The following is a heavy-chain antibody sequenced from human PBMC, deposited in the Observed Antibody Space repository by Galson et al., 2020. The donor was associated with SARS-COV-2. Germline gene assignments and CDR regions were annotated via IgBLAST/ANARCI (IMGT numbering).Heavy chain of an antibody. V-gene: IGHV3-30*04. CDR1: GFTFSNYA. CDR2: IAHDGGIK. D-gene: IGHD1-26*01. CDR3: ARDVSGGASDI. Sequence: QLGESLKISCAASGFTFSNYAIHWVRQAPGKGLEWVAVIAHDGGIKVYADCVKGRFTISRDNSENMLFLQMNSLRVDDTAVYYCARDVSGGASDIWGQGTMVTVSS. J-gene: IGHJ3*02.